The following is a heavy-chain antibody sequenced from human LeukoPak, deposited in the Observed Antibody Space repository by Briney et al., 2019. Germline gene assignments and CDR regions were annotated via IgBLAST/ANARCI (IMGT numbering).Heavy chain of an antibody. CDR2: IRGNGATT. V-gene: IGHV3-23*01. Sequence: QPGGSLRLSCAASGITFSSHAMTWVRQAPGKGLEWVAAIRGNGATTDYADSVKGRFTISRDNSKSTLYLQMNSLRAEDTAVYYCAKAYHDSGCLIDYWAQGTLVTVSS. CDR3: AKAYHDSGCLIDY. J-gene: IGHJ4*02. D-gene: IGHD6-19*01. CDR1: GITFSSHA.